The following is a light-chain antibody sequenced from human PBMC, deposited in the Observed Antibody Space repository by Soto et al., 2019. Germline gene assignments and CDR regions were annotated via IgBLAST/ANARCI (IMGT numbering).Light chain of an antibody. CDR2: EVT. J-gene: IGLJ1*01. CDR3: RSYAGSXSFV. CDR1: TSDVCAYNY. Sequence: QSSLTQPPSASGSPVQSVTISCTGTTSDVCAYNYVSWYQQHPGKAPKLMIYEVTKRPSGVPDRFYGSKSGNTASLTVSGLQAEDEADYLCRSYAGSXSFVFGRGTKVXV. V-gene: IGLV2-8*01.